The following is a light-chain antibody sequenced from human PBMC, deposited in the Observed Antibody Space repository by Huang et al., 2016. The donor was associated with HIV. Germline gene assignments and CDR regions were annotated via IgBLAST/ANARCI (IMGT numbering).Light chain of an antibody. CDR1: QSVGRY. Sequence: EIVLTQSPATLSLSPGERATLSCRASQSVGRYLAWYQQKPGQAPRLLIYDASSRATGIPARFSGRGYGTDFTLTISSLEPEDFAVYYCQQRSNWPRTFGQGTKVEIK. CDR2: DAS. CDR3: QQRSNWPRT. J-gene: IGKJ1*01. V-gene: IGKV3-11*01.